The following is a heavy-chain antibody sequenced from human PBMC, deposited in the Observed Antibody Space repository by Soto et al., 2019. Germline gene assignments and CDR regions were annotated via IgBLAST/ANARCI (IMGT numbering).Heavy chain of an antibody. Sequence: PGGSLRLSCAASGLPFSSYWMHWVRQAPGKGLVWVSRINTDGSSTTYADSVKGRFTISRDNTKNTLYLQMNSLRVEDTAVYYCARASGSNIHFDYWGQGTLVTVSS. CDR3: ARASGSNIHFDY. D-gene: IGHD1-26*01. CDR1: GLPFSSYW. CDR2: INTDGSST. J-gene: IGHJ4*02. V-gene: IGHV3-74*01.